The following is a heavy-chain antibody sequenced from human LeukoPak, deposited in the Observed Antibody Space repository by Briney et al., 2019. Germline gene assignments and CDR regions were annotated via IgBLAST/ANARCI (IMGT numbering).Heavy chain of an antibody. CDR2: MNPNSGNT. Sequence: ASVKVSCKASGYIFTSYDINWVRQATGQGLEWVGWMNPNSGNTGHAQKFQGRVTITRDTSITTAYMELSSLRSEDTAVYYCAKRRFSSNYYGAFDIWGQGTMVTVSS. V-gene: IGHV1-8*01. CDR1: GYIFTSYD. D-gene: IGHD3-22*01. J-gene: IGHJ3*02. CDR3: AKRRFSSNYYGAFDI.